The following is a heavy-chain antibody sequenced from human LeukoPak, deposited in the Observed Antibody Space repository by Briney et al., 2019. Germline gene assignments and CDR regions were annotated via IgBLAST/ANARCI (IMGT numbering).Heavy chain of an antibody. Sequence: ASVRVSCKASGYTFTSYAMHWVRQAPGQRLEWMGWINAGNGNTKYSQKFQGRVTITRDTSASTAYMELSSLRSEDTAVYYCARSPYYYDSSGYYYWGQGTLVTVSS. J-gene: IGHJ4*02. D-gene: IGHD3-22*01. CDR2: INAGNGNT. CDR1: GYTFTSYA. V-gene: IGHV1-3*01. CDR3: ARSPYYYDSSGYYY.